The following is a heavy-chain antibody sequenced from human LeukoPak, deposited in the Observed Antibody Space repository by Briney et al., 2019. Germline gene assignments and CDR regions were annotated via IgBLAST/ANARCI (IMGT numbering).Heavy chain of an antibody. Sequence: GGSLRLPCAASGFTFSSYSMNWVRRAPGKGLEWVSSISRSSDYTYYADSVKGRFTISRDNAKNSLYLQMNSLRAEDTAVYYCAVAGLSYWYFDLWGHGTLVTVSS. D-gene: IGHD5-12*01. CDR3: AVAGLSYWYFDL. CDR2: ISRSSDYT. CDR1: GFTFSSYS. J-gene: IGHJ2*01. V-gene: IGHV3-21*01.